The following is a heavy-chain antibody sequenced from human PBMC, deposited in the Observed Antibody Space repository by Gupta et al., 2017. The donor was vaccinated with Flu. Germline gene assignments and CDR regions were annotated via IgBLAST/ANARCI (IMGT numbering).Heavy chain of an antibody. CDR3: AKGHWDT. CDR2: IIPSGTI. V-gene: IGHV3-48*03. Sequence: EVQLVESGGGSVQPGGSLRRSCVASGFPLGSHDMSWVRQAPGRRLEWVSFIIPSGTIYYGDPVRGRFTISRDNAQNSLYLQMSGLRDEDTAVYYCAKGHWDTWGQGTLVTVSS. J-gene: IGHJ5*02. CDR1: GFPLGSHD.